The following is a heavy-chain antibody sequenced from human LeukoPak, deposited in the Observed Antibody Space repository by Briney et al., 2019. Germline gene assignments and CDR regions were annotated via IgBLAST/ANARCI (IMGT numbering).Heavy chain of an antibody. CDR3: VRVAQDDDYFDSPVQGAFDL. CDR1: GFSFDTHS. D-gene: IGHD3-9*01. Sequence: PGGSLRLSCAASGFSFDTHSMNWVRQSPGKALEWVSSISSESSYIHYADAMKGRFTISRDNAKNSLYLQMNDLRTEDTAVYYCVRVAQDDDYFDSPVQGAFDLWAKGQRSPS. J-gene: IGHJ3*01. V-gene: IGHV3-21*06. CDR2: ISSESSYI.